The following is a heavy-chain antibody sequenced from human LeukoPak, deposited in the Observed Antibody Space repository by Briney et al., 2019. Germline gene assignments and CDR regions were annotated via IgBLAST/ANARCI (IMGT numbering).Heavy chain of an antibody. D-gene: IGHD1-14*01. V-gene: IGHV4-59*08. CDR2: IYYCGST. CDR3: ARHWGDSPNHSDDLYAFDI. J-gene: IGHJ3*02. Sequence: SETLSLTCTVSGDSISNYYWSWIRQPPGKGLEWIGFIYYCGSTNYNPSLRSRVTISVDTSKNQFSLKLSSVTAADTAVYYCARHWGDSPNHSDDLYAFDIWGQGTMVTVSS. CDR1: GDSISNYY.